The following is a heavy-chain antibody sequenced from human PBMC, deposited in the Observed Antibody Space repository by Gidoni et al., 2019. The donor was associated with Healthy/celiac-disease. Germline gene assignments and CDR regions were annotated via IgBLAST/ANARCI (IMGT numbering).Heavy chain of an antibody. CDR3: ARAQYSSSRDNWFDP. D-gene: IGHD6-13*01. V-gene: IGHV1-2*02. Sequence: QVQLVQSGAEVKKPGASVKVACKASGYTLTGYYMHWVRQAPGQGLEWMGWINPNSGGTNYAQKFQGRVTMTRDTSISTAYMELSRLRSDDTAVYYCARAQYSSSRDNWFDPWGQGTLVTVSS. CDR1: GYTLTGYY. CDR2: INPNSGGT. J-gene: IGHJ5*02.